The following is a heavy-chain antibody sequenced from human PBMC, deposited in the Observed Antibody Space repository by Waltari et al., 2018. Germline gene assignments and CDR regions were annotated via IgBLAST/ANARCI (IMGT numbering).Heavy chain of an antibody. V-gene: IGHV4-61*09. CDR2: IYTSGST. J-gene: IGHJ6*02. Sequence: QVQLQESGPGLVKPSQTLSLTCTVSGGSISSGSYYWSWIRQPAGKGLEWIGYIYTSGSTNYNPSLKSRVTISVDTSKNQFALKLSSVTAADTAVYYWAREVLRTGMDVWGQGTTVTVSS. CDR3: AREVLRTGMDV. D-gene: IGHD3-3*01. CDR1: GGSISSGSYY.